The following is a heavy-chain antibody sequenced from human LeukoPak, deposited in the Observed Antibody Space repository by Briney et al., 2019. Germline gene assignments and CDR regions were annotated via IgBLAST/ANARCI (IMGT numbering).Heavy chain of an antibody. V-gene: IGHV3-7*01. CDR2: IKQDGSEK. J-gene: IGHJ4*02. D-gene: IGHD1-26*01. CDR3: ERSGSSAFDY. CDR1: GFTFSSYW. Sequence: QSGGSLGLSCAASGFTFSSYWMAWVHQAPGKGLEWVANIKQDGSEKYYVDSVKGRFTISKDNAKNSLYLQMNSLRAEDTAVYYCERSGSSAFDYWGQGTLVTVSS.